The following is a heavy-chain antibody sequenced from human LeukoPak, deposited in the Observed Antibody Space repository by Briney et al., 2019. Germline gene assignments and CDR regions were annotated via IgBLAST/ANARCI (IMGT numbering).Heavy chain of an antibody. J-gene: IGHJ4*02. V-gene: IGHV3-7*01. D-gene: IGHD4-23*01. CDR3: ATDYGGGYFDY. CDR1: GFSFSSSW. CDR2: IKYDGSEK. Sequence: GGSLRLSCTASGFSFSSSWMSWVRQAPGKGLEWVGNIKYDGSEKYYVDSVKGRFTISRDNAKNSLYLQMDSLGAEDTAVYYCATDYGGGYFDYWGQGTLVTVSS.